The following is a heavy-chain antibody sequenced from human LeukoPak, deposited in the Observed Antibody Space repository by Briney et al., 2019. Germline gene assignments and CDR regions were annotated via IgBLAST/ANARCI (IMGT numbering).Heavy chain of an antibody. CDR1: GFTFSSYA. J-gene: IGHJ4*02. D-gene: IGHD3-3*01. CDR3: AKYYDFWSGYFYYFDH. Sequence: GGSLRLSCAASGFTFSSYAMSWVRQAPGKGLEWVSAISGSGGSTYYADSVKGRFTISRDNSKNTLYLQMNSLRAEDTAVYYCAKYYDFWSGYFYYFDHWGQGTLVTVSS. CDR2: ISGSGGST. V-gene: IGHV3-23*01.